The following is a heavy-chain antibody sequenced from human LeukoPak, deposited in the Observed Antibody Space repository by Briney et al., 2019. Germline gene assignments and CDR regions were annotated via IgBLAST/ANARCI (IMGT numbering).Heavy chain of an antibody. Sequence: PGGSLRLSCAASGFTFSDYYMSWIRQAPGRGREGVSYISSSGSTLYYANSVKGRLTISRDKHKNSLYLQMNRLRAEDTAVYYSAREGLWFGEISFDYRGAGKLVTVSP. CDR2: ISSSGSTL. CDR3: AREGLWFGEISFDY. D-gene: IGHD3-10*01. V-gene: IGHV3-11*04. J-gene: IGHJ4*02. CDR1: GFTFSDYY.